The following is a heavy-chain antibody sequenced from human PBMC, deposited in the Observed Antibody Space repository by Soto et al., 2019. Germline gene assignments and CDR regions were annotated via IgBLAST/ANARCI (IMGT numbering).Heavy chain of an antibody. CDR1: GFTFDDYA. Sequence: EVQLVESGGGLVQPGRSLRLSCGASGFTFDDYAMHWVRQAPGKGLEWVSGISWNSGSIAYADSVKGRFTSSRDNAKNSLYLQMNSLTPEDTALYYCAKDFSDIWDYRRDFDYWGQGTLVTVSS. V-gene: IGHV3-9*01. CDR2: ISWNSGSI. D-gene: IGHD1-7*01. J-gene: IGHJ4*02. CDR3: AKDFSDIWDYRRDFDY.